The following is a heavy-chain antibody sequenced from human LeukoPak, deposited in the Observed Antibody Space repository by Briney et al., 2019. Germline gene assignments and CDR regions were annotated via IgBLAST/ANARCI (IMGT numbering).Heavy chain of an antibody. V-gene: IGHV3-66*01. J-gene: IGHJ4*02. CDR1: GFTVSSNY. CDR3: ARDRRGLVGATDY. D-gene: IGHD1-26*01. Sequence: GGSLRLSCAASGFTVSSNYMSWVRQAPGKGLEWVSVIYSGGSTYYADSVKGRFTISRDNSKNTLYLQMNSLRAEDTAVYYCARDRRGLVGATDYWGQGTLATVSS. CDR2: IYSGGST.